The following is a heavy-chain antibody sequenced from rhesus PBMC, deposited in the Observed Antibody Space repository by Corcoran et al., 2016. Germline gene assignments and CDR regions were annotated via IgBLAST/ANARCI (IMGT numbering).Heavy chain of an antibody. J-gene: IGHJ4*01. CDR2: SYGSGGGT. Sequence: QVQLQESGPGLVKPSETLSLTCAVSGCSISDAYYLSWLRPPPGKGLEWIGYSYGSGGGTNYNPSLKNRVTISIDTAKNQFSLKLSSVTAADTAVYYCARVPGGWSGSYFDYWGQGVLVTVSS. CDR3: ARVPGGWSGSYFDY. V-gene: IGHV4-106*01. D-gene: IGHD6-37*01. CDR1: GCSISDAYY.